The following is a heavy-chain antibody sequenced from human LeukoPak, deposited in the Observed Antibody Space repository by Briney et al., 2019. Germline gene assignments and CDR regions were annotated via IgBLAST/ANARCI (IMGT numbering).Heavy chain of an antibody. CDR1: GFTFSTYW. Sequence: GGSLRLSCVASGFTFSTYWIHWVRQAPGKGLVWVSRITNDESSANFAVSVNGRFIVSRDNAKSTVYLQMNSLTAEDTAVYYCARDGGAATPYDYWGQGTLVTVSS. J-gene: IGHJ4*02. CDR2: ITNDESSA. V-gene: IGHV3-74*01. D-gene: IGHD2-15*01. CDR3: ARDGGAATPYDY.